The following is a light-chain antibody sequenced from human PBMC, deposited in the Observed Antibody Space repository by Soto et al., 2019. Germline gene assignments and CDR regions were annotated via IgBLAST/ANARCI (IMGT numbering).Light chain of an antibody. J-gene: IGLJ3*02. Sequence: QSGLTQPPSASGSPGQSVTVSCTGTSSDIGGYDYVSWYQQHAGKAPKLMIFEVNKRPSGVPDRYSGSKSGNTASLTVSGLQAEDEATYYCSSYAGTNTVVFGGGTKVTVL. V-gene: IGLV2-8*01. CDR1: SSDIGGYDY. CDR3: SSYAGTNTVV. CDR2: EVN.